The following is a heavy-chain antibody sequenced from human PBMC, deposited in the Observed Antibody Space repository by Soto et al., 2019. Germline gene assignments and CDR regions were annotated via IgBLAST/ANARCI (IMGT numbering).Heavy chain of an antibody. D-gene: IGHD1-1*01. CDR3: VRDGTKTLRDWFDP. Sequence: SETLSLTCTVSGGSISSFYWSWIRKSAGKGLEWIGRIYATGTTDYNPSLKSRVMMSVDTSKKQFSLKLRSVTAADTAVYYCVRDGTKTLRDWFDPWGQGISVTGSS. V-gene: IGHV4-4*07. CDR2: IYATGTT. J-gene: IGHJ5*02. CDR1: GGSISSFY.